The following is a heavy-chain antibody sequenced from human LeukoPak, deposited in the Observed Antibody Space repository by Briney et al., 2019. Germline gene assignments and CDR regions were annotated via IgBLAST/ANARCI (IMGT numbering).Heavy chain of an antibody. CDR1: GFTVSRNY. J-gene: IGHJ4*02. D-gene: IGHD5-12*01. Sequence: GGSLRLSCAASGFTVSRNYMSWVRQAPGRGLEWVSVIYTDGSTYYADSVRGRFTISRDNSENTLYLQMNSLRAEDTALYYCAGAYGYNYFHYWGQGTLVTVSS. CDR2: IYTDGST. V-gene: IGHV3-53*01. CDR3: AGAYGYNYFHY.